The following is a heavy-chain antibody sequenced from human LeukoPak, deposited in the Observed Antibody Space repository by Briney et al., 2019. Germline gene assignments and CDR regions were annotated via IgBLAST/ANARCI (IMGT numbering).Heavy chain of an antibody. V-gene: IGHV6-1*01. CDR1: GDSVSSNSAA. D-gene: IGHD6-13*01. CDR3: ARTSLYSSSWYGRNYYFDY. J-gene: IGHJ4*02. Sequence: SQTLSLTCAISGDSVSSNSAAWNWIRQSPSRGLEWLGRTYYRSKWYNDYAVSVKSRITINPDTSKNQFSLQLNSVTPEDTAVYYCARTSLYSSSWYGRNYYFDYWGQGTLVTVSS. CDR2: TYYRSKWYN.